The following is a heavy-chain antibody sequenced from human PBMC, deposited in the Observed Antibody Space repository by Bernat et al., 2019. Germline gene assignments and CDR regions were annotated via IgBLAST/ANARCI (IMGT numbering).Heavy chain of an antibody. CDR1: GLTFSSSW. D-gene: IGHD2-2*01. J-gene: IGHJ4*02. Sequence: EVQLVESGGGLVQPGGSLRLSCAASGLTFSSSWMAWVRQAPGKGLEWVANIKPDGSEKSYVDSVKGRLTISRDNAKNSLYLQMNSLRAEDTGVYYCAKHGRTSAWHWGQGTLVTVSS. V-gene: IGHV3-7*03. CDR3: AKHGRTSAWH. CDR2: IKPDGSEK.